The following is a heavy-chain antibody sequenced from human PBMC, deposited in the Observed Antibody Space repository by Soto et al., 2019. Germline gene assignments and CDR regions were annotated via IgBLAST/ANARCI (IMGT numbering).Heavy chain of an antibody. CDR3: ARGVYYGSGSYLQPSDY. CDR2: IWYDGSNK. J-gene: IGHJ4*02. V-gene: IGHV3-33*01. Sequence: QVQLVESGGGVVQPGRSLRLSCAASGFTFSSYGMHWVRQAPGKGLEWVAVIWYDGSNKYYADSVKGRFTISRDNSKNTLYLQMNSLRAEDTAVYYCARGVYYGSGSYLQPSDYWGQGTLVTVSS. CDR1: GFTFSSYG. D-gene: IGHD3-10*01.